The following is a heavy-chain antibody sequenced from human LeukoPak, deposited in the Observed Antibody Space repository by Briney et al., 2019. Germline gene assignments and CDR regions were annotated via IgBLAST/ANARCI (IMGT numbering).Heavy chain of an antibody. Sequence: GGSLRLSCAASGFTFSSYAMSWVRQAPGKGLEWVSVIYSGGSTYYADSVKGRFTISRDNSKNTLYLQMNSLRAEDTAVYYCARAGYGDYCPAFDIWGQGTMVTVSS. V-gene: IGHV3-53*01. D-gene: IGHD4-17*01. CDR2: IYSGGST. J-gene: IGHJ3*02. CDR1: GFTFSSYA. CDR3: ARAGYGDYCPAFDI.